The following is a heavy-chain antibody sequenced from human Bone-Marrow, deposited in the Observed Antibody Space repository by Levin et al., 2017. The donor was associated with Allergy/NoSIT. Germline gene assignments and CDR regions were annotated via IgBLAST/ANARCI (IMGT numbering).Heavy chain of an antibody. V-gene: IGHV3-74*01. J-gene: IGHJ5*02. Sequence: GGSLRLSCAASGFTFSTYWMHWVHQAPGKGLVWVSRIQSNGKTNYADSVKGRFTISRDNAKNTLYLQMNSLTVEDTAVYYCARDRFYSDSGSNFSWFDPWGQGTLVTVSS. D-gene: IGHD3-10*01. CDR2: IQSNGKT. CDR1: GFTFSTYW. CDR3: ARDRFYSDSGSNFSWFDP.